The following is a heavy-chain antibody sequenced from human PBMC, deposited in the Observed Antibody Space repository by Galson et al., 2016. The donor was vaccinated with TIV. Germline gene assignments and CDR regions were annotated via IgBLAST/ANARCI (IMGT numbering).Heavy chain of an antibody. CDR1: GYSFTTYG. D-gene: IGHD1-7*01. CDR2: ISAHSGHA. V-gene: IGHV1-18*01. J-gene: IGHJ4*02. Sequence: SVKVSCKASGYSFTTYGISWVRQAPGQGLEWMGWISAHSGHADYAQKLQGRVTMTTDTATNTAYMELRSLRSDDTAVYYCARGGQLNWDYSPFDYWGQGTLVTVSS. CDR3: ARGGQLNWDYSPFDY.